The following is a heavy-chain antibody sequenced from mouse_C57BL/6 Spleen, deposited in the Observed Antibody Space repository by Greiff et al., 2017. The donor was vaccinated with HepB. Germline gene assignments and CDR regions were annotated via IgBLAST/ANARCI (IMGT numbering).Heavy chain of an antibody. J-gene: IGHJ4*01. Sequence: QVQLQQSGAELVRPGASVTLSCKASGYTFTDYEMHWVKQTPVHGLEWIGAIDPETGGTAYNQKFKGKAILTADKSSSTAYMELRSLTSEDSAVYYCTRGVGRRYAMDYWGQGTSVTVSS. CDR3: TRGVGRRYAMDY. CDR1: GYTFTDYE. CDR2: IDPETGGT. D-gene: IGHD2-12*01. V-gene: IGHV1-15*01.